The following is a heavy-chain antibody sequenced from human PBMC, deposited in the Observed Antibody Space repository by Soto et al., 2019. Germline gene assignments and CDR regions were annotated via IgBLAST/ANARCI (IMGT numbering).Heavy chain of an antibody. V-gene: IGHV3-74*01. D-gene: IGHD6-19*01. Sequence: EVQLVESGGGLVQPGGSLRLSCAASGLPFSDNWMHWVRQAPGKGLVWVSRISSDGSSTTYADSGKARFTVSRDNAQNTLYLQMSGLRAEDTAMYSCARDSYSSATHWGQGTLVTVSS. CDR1: GLPFSDNW. J-gene: IGHJ4*02. CDR3: ARDSYSSATH. CDR2: ISSDGSST.